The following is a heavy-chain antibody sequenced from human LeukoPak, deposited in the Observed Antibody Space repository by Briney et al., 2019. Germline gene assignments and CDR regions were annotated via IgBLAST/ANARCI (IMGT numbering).Heavy chain of an antibody. J-gene: IGHJ4*02. D-gene: IGHD5-24*01. CDR3: ARSDRDGYPG. V-gene: IGHV3-48*03. CDR1: GFTFSSYE. Sequence: GGSLRLSCAASGFTFSSYEMNWARQALGKGLEWVSYIATRGITLYYADSVRGRFTIFRDNAKNSLYLQMNSLRAEDTAVYYCARSDRDGYPGWGQGALFSASS. CDR2: IATRGITL.